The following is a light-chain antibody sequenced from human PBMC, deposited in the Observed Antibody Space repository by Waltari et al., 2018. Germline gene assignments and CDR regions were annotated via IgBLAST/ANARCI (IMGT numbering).Light chain of an antibody. CDR3: SSYAGSTLM. CDR1: SSDVGGYDY. Sequence: QSALTQPPSASGSPGQSVTIPCTGTSSDVGGYDYVSWYKQHPGKAPKLMIYEVNKRPSGVPDRFSGSKSGNTASLTVSGLQAEDEADYYCSSYAGSTLMFGGGTKLTVL. CDR2: EVN. V-gene: IGLV2-8*01. J-gene: IGLJ3*02.